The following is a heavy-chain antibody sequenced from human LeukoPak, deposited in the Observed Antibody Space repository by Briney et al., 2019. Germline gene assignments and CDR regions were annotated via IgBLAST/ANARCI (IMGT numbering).Heavy chain of an antibody. V-gene: IGHV4-59*01. CDR1: GGSISSYY. CDR2: IYYSGST. J-gene: IGHJ4*02. D-gene: IGHD3-22*01. Sequence: SETLSLACTVSGGSISSYYWSWIRQPPGKGLEWIGYIYYSGSTNYNPSLKSRVTISVDTSKNQFSLKLSSVTAADTAVYYCARDAYITMMMGGDYWGQGTLVTVSS. CDR3: ARDAYITMMMGGDY.